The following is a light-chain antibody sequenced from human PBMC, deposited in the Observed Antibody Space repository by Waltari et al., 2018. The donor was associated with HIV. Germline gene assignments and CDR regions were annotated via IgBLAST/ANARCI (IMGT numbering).Light chain of an antibody. J-gene: IGLJ1*01. CDR2: DVN. Sequence: QSALTQPASVSGSPGQSITISCTGTSSDVGYFNYVSWYQQHPGKAPKVIIYDVNNGPSGVSNHFSGSKSGYTASLTISGLRDEDEADYYCKSFSTSNTYVFGSGTRVTVL. CDR3: KSFSTSNTYV. V-gene: IGLV2-14*01. CDR1: SSDVGYFNY.